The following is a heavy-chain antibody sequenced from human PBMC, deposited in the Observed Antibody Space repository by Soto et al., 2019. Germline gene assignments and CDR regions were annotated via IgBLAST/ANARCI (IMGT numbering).Heavy chain of an antibody. J-gene: IGHJ4*02. D-gene: IGHD5-12*01. CDR1: GASISYVGFS. Sequence: PSETLSLTCTVSGASISYVGFSWSWIRQSPGKGLEWIGYISHLESTYFHPSFKSRLTMSIDRTRNQFSLKLSYVTAADMAVYYCARGGGYDSFDYWGQGVLVTVSS. CDR2: ISHLEST. CDR3: ARGGGYDSFDY. V-gene: IGHV4-30-2*06.